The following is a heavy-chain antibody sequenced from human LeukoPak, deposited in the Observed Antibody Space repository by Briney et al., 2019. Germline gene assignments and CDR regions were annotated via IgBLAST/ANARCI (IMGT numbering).Heavy chain of an antibody. CDR3: ARAGATDAFDI. Sequence: GGSLRLSCAASGFTFSSYSMNWVRQAPGKGLEWVSSISSSSSYIYYADSVKGRFTISGDNAKNSLYLQMNSLRAEDTAVYYCARAGATDAFDIWGQGTMVTVSS. J-gene: IGHJ3*02. D-gene: IGHD1-26*01. CDR1: GFTFSSYS. CDR2: ISSSSSYI. V-gene: IGHV3-21*01.